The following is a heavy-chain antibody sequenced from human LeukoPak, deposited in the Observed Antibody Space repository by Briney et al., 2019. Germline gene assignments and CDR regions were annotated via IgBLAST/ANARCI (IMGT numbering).Heavy chain of an antibody. V-gene: IGHV3-33*08. D-gene: IGHD6-13*01. CDR1: GFILSDHY. Sequence: GGSLRLSCAASGFILSDHYMDWVRQARGKGLEWVAVIWLDGSIKYYADSVKGRLTISRDNSKSTLYLQMNSLRAGDTAVYYCARWAIAATGIANAFDLWGQGTMVTVSS. CDR2: IWLDGSIK. CDR3: ARWAIAATGIANAFDL. J-gene: IGHJ3*01.